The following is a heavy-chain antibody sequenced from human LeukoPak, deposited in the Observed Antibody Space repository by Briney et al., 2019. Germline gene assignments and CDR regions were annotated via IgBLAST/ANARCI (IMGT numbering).Heavy chain of an antibody. Sequence: SETLSLTCTVSGYSISSGYYWGWIRQPPGKGLEWIGSIYHSGSTYYNPSLKSRVTISVDTSKNQFSLKLSSVTAADTAVYYCARVRSQSGAGDYFDYWGQGTLVTVSS. J-gene: IGHJ4*02. CDR1: GYSISSGYY. V-gene: IGHV4-38-2*02. CDR3: ARVRSQSGAGDYFDY. CDR2: IYHSGST. D-gene: IGHD2-8*02.